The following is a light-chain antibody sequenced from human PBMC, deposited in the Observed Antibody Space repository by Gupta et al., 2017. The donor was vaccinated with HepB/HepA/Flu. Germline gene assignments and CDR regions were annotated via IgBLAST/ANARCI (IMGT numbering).Light chain of an antibody. V-gene: IGLV3-1*01. CDR2: EDN. CDR1: KLGDKY. CDR3: QAWDSDTWV. Sequence: SYELTQPPSVSVSPGQTASISCSGDKLGDKYASWYQQKPGQSPVLVIYEDNKRPSGITERFSGSNSGNTATLTISGTQAMDEADYYCQAWDSDTWVFGGGTKLTVL. J-gene: IGLJ2*01.